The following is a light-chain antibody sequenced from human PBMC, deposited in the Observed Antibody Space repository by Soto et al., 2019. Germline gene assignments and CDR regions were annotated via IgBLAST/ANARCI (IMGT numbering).Light chain of an antibody. CDR2: AAT. Sequence: DIQMTQSPSSLSASVGDRVTITCRASQSISSYLNWYQHKPGKAPNLLIYAATTLQSGIPDRFSGSGSGTDFTLTISRLEPEDFAVYYCQQYGSSPWTLGQGTKVDIK. V-gene: IGKV1-39*01. CDR3: QQYGSSPWT. J-gene: IGKJ1*01. CDR1: QSISSY.